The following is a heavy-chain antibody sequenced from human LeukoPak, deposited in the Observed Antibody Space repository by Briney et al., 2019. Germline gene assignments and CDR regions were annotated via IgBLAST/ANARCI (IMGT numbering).Heavy chain of an antibody. CDR3: ARDHRTSLVRGVMNPFDT. D-gene: IGHD3-10*01. Sequence: PGRSLRLSCAASGFTFSIYGMHWLRQAPGKGLEWVAVIGYDGGNKRYADSVKGRFTISRDNSKNTLDLQMNSLRADDTAVYYCARDHRTSLVRGVMNPFDTWGQGTMVTVSS. CDR1: GFTFSIYG. CDR2: IGYDGGNK. J-gene: IGHJ3*02. V-gene: IGHV3-33*01.